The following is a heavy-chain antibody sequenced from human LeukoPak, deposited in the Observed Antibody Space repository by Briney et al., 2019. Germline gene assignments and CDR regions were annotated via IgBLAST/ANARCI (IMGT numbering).Heavy chain of an antibody. CDR1: GGSFRGYY. CDR2: NNHSGST. CDR3: ARGPVVGDLTHARYFQH. J-gene: IGHJ1*01. V-gene: IGHV4-34*01. D-gene: IGHD2-2*01. Sequence: KPSETPSLTCAVHGGSFRGYYWRGVRQPPGKGVGGSGENNHSGSTNYNPSLKSRVTISVDTSKNQFSLKLSSVTAADTAVYYCARGPVVGDLTHARYFQHWGQGTLVTVSS.